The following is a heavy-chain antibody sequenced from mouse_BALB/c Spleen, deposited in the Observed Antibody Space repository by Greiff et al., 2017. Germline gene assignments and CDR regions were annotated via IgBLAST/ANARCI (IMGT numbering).Heavy chain of an antibody. CDR2: ISTYYGDA. J-gene: IGHJ3*01. D-gene: IGHD2-14*01. V-gene: IGHV1S137*01. Sequence: VQLQQSGAELVRPGVSVKISCKGSGYTFTDYAMHWVKQSHAKSLEWIGVISTYYGDASYNQKFKGKATMTVDKSSSTAYMELARLTSEDSAIYYCAKGGEVRRPFAYWGQGTLVTVSA. CDR3: AKGGEVRRPFAY. CDR1: GYTFTDYA.